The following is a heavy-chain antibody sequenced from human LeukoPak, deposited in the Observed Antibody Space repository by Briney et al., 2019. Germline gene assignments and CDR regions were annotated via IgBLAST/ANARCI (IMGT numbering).Heavy chain of an antibody. Sequence: ASVKVSCKASGYTFTSYGISWVRQAPGQGLEWMGWISAYNGDTHYAQKLQGRVTMTTDTSTSTVYMELRSLRSDDTAVYYCARGSPPRRNYDSRGYYSYYFDYWGQGTLVTVSS. J-gene: IGHJ4*02. CDR3: ARGSPPRRNYDSRGYYSYYFDY. D-gene: IGHD3-22*01. CDR1: GYTFTSYG. CDR2: ISAYNGDT. V-gene: IGHV1-18*01.